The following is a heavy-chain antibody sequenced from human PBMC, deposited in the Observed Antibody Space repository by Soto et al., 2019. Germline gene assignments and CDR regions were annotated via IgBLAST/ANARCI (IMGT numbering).Heavy chain of an antibody. Sequence: PGESLKISCKGSGYSFTCYWVGWVRQMPGKGLEWMGIIYPGDSDTRYSPSFQGQVTISADKSISTAYLQWSSLKASDTAIYYCARHGRFGIAAIYNWFDPWGQGTLVTVSS. CDR2: IYPGDSDT. CDR1: GYSFTCYW. D-gene: IGHD6-13*01. J-gene: IGHJ5*02. CDR3: ARHGRFGIAAIYNWFDP. V-gene: IGHV5-51*01.